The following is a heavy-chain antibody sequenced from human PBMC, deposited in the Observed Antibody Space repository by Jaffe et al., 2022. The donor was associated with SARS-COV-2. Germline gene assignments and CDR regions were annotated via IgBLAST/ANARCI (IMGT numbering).Heavy chain of an antibody. CDR3: ARWFTYYDFWSGYYSGDYGMDV. J-gene: IGHJ6*02. CDR2: IYPGDSDT. D-gene: IGHD3-3*01. Sequence: EVQLVQSGAEVKKPGESLKISCKGSGYSFTSYWIGWVRQMPGKGLEWMGIIYPGDSDTRYSPSFQGQVTISADKSISTAYLQWSSLKASDTAMYYCARWFTYYDFWSGYYSGDYGMDVWGQGTTVTVSS. CDR1: GYSFTSYW. V-gene: IGHV5-51*01.